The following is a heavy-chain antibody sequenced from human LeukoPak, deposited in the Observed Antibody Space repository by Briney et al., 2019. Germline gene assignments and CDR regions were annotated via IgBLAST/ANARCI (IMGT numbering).Heavy chain of an antibody. CDR3: ARQDSSSSYFDY. CDR2: VYYSGST. J-gene: IGHJ4*02. CDR1: GGSISPYY. Sequence: SETLSLTCTVSGGSISPYYWSWIRQPPGKGLEWIGYVYYSGSTNYNPSLKSRVTISVDTSKSQFSLKLTSVTAADTAMYYCARQDSSSSYFDYWGQGTLVTVSS. V-gene: IGHV4-59*01. D-gene: IGHD6-6*01.